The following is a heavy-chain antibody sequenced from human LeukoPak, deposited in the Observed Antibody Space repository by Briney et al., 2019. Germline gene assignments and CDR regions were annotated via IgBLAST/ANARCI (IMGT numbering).Heavy chain of an antibody. Sequence: GRSLRLSCAASGFTFSSYGMHWVRQAPGKGLEWVAVIWYDGSNKYYADSVKGRLTISGDNSKNTLYLQMNSLRAEDTAVYYCAKDQALRAEYFQHWGQGTLVTVSS. CDR3: AKDQALRAEYFQH. V-gene: IGHV3-33*06. CDR2: IWYDGSNK. CDR1: GFTFSSYG. D-gene: IGHD3-16*01. J-gene: IGHJ1*01.